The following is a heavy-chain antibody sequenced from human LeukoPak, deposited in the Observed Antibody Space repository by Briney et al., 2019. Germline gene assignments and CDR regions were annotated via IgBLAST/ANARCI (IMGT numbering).Heavy chain of an antibody. V-gene: IGHV3-9*01. CDR3: AKVDAGAFDY. D-gene: IGHD1-26*01. CDR1: GFTFDDYA. Sequence: GGSLRLSCAASGFTFDDYAMHWVLQAPGKDLEWVSGISWNSGSIGYADSVKGRFTISRDNAKNSLYLQMNSLRAEDTALYYCAKVDAGAFDYWGQGTLVTVSS. CDR2: ISWNSGSI. J-gene: IGHJ4*02.